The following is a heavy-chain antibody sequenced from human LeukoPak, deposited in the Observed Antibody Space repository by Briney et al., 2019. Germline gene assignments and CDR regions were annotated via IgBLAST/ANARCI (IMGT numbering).Heavy chain of an antibody. J-gene: IGHJ6*02. D-gene: IGHD4-11*01. V-gene: IGHV3-21*04. CDR2: ISSSSSCI. Sequence: PGGSLRLSCAASGFTFSSYSMNWVRQAPGKGLERVSSISSSSSCIYYADSVKGRFTISRDNAKNSLYLQMNSLRAEDTAVYYCAKARYSNYGYYYYGMDVWGQGTTVTVSS. CDR3: AKARYSNYGYYYYGMDV. CDR1: GFTFSSYS.